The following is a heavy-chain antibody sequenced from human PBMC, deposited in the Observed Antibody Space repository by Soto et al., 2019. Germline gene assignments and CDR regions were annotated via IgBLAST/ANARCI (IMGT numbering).Heavy chain of an antibody. Sequence: LXLSCVASGFTFNRYGMHWVRQAPGKGLEWVAEISFDGTAKYYAESVKGRFTVSRDNGNNTLHLEMNSLGAKDTAVYFCATGRSTRFDPWGQGTLVTGSS. D-gene: IGHD1-1*01. J-gene: IGHJ5*02. CDR2: ISFDGTAK. CDR3: ATGRSTRFDP. CDR1: GFTFNRYG. V-gene: IGHV3-30*03.